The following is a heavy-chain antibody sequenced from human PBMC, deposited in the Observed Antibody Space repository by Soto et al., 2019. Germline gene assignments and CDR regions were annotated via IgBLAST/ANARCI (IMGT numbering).Heavy chain of an antibody. Sequence: EVQLVESGGGLVKPGGSLRLSCAASGFTFSSYSMNWVRQAPGKGLEWVSSISSSSSYIYYADSVKGRFTISRDNARNSVYLPVNSLRAEDTAVYYCATFDGVPAAMAGDVWGQGTTVPVSS. CDR1: GFTFSSYS. D-gene: IGHD2-2*01. CDR2: ISSSSSYI. CDR3: ATFDGVPAAMAGDV. J-gene: IGHJ6*02. V-gene: IGHV3-21*01.